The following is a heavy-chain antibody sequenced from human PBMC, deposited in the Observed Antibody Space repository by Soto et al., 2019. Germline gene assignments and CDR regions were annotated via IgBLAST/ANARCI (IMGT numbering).Heavy chain of an antibody. V-gene: IGHV3-30*18. CDR2: ISYDGSNK. J-gene: IGHJ4*02. Sequence: GGSLRLSCAASGFTFSSYGMHWVRQAPGKGLEWVAVISYDGSNKYYADSVKGRFTISRDNSKNTLYLQMNSLRAEDTAVYYCAKDPYSGYAATLDYWGQGTLVTVSS. D-gene: IGHD5-12*01. CDR3: AKDPYSGYAATLDY. CDR1: GFTFSSYG.